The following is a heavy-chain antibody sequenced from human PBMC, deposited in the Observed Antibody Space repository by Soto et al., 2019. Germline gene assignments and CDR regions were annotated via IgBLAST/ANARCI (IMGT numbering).Heavy chain of an antibody. Sequence: SETLALSCAVYGGSFSVYYWSWIRQPPGKGLEWIGEINHSGSTNYNPSLKSRVTISVDTSKNQFSLKLSSVTAADTAVYYCARAPYSYYYGMDVWGQGTTVTVSS. D-gene: IGHD2-21*01. CDR1: GGSFSVYY. CDR3: ARAPYSYYYGMDV. V-gene: IGHV4-34*01. J-gene: IGHJ6*01. CDR2: INHSGST.